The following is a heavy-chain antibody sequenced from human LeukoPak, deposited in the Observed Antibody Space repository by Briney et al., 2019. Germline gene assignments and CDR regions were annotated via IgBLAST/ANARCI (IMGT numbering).Heavy chain of an antibody. J-gene: IGHJ4*02. CDR3: ARADAIYFDY. V-gene: IGHV3-21*01. Sequence: GGSLRLSCAASGFTFSSYAMSWVRQAPGKGLEWVSSISSSSSYIYYADSVKGRFTISRDNAKNSLYLQMNSLRAEDTAVYYCARADAIYFDYWGQGTLVTVSS. CDR1: GFTFSSYA. CDR2: ISSSSSYI.